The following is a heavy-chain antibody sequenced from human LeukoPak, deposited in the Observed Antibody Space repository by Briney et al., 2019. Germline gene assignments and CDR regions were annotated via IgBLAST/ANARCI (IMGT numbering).Heavy chain of an antibody. Sequence: GGSLRLSCAASGFTFDDYAMHWVRQAPGKGLEWVSDISVDVRNTKYADSVKGRFTISRDNSKNTLYLQMNSLRGDDTAVYYCAKEAVVVAGRVWPYRPYHFDHWGQGILVTVSS. CDR2: ISVDVRNT. V-gene: IGHV3-23*01. J-gene: IGHJ4*02. D-gene: IGHD2-15*01. CDR3: AKEAVVVAGRVWPYRPYHFDH. CDR1: GFTFDDYA.